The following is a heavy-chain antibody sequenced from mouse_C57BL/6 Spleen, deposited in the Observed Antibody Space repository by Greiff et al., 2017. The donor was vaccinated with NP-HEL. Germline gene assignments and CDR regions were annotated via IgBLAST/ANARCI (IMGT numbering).Heavy chain of an antibody. V-gene: IGHV1-26*01. CDR2: INPNNGGT. CDR1: GYTFTDYY. CDR3: ASGFYYYGTSPAY. Sequence: EVQLQQSGPELVKPGASVKISCKASGYTFTDYYMNWVKQSHGKSLEWIGDINPNNGGTSYNQKFKGKATLTVDKSSSTAYMELRSLTSEDSAVYYCASGFYYYGTSPAYWGQGTLVTVSA. D-gene: IGHD1-1*01. J-gene: IGHJ3*01.